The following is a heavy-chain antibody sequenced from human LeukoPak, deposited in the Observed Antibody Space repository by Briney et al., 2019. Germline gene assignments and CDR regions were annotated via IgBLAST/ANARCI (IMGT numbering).Heavy chain of an antibody. Sequence: ASVKVSCKTSGYTFSNYGISWVRQAPGQGLERMGWITAYNGNRLYAQRFQGRITLTTDTSTSTSYMELRSLEYDDTAIYYCARDNDKVVDHWGQGTLVIVSS. D-gene: IGHD1-1*01. CDR2: ITAYNGNR. CDR1: GYTFSNYG. CDR3: ARDNDKVVDH. V-gene: IGHV1-18*01. J-gene: IGHJ4*01.